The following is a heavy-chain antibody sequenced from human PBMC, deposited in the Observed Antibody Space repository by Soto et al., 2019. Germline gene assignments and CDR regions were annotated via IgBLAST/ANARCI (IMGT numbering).Heavy chain of an antibody. CDR1: GFTFRSYG. V-gene: IGHV3-30*18. CDR3: GKVSTYYYDSTFDS. CDR2: ISYDGNYK. D-gene: IGHD3-22*01. J-gene: IGHJ4*02. Sequence: QVQVVETGGGVVQPGRSLRLSCAASGFTFRSYGMHWVRQAPGKGLEWVAIISYDGNYKYYADSVKGRFTISRDNSKNTLYLQMNSLRAEDTAVYYCGKVSTYYYDSTFDSWGQGTLVTVSS.